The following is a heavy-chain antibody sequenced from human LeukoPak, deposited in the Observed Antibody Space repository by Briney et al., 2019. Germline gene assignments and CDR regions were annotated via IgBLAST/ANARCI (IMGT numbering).Heavy chain of an antibody. J-gene: IGHJ4*02. D-gene: IGHD6-19*01. CDR1: GYTFTSYD. Sequence: ASVKVSCKAYGYTFTSYDIPCLLQSTGHSLQWMGWMNPNSGNTGYAQKFQGRVTMTRNTSISTAYMELSSLRSEDTAAYYCARQLYSSGWSWGQGTLVTVSS. CDR3: ARQLYSSGWS. CDR2: MNPNSGNT. V-gene: IGHV1-8*01.